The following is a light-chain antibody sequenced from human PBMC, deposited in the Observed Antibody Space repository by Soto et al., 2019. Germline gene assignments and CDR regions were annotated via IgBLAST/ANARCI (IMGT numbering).Light chain of an antibody. J-gene: IGLJ1*01. V-gene: IGLV2-14*01. CDR3: SSYTSASTLLYL. CDR1: SSDVGGYNY. Sequence: QSVLTQPASVSGSPGQSITISCTGTSSDVGGYNYVSWYQQHPGIAPKLLIYGVTNRPSGVSPRFSGSKSGNTASLTISGVQAEDEADYHCSSYTSASTLLYLFGTGTKLTVL. CDR2: GVT.